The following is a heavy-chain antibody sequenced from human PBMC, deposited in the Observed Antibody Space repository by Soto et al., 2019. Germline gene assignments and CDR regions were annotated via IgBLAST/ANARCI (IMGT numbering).Heavy chain of an antibody. D-gene: IGHD6-13*01. CDR3: ARSSSSGLYY. Sequence: ASVKVSCKASGYTFTGYYMHWVRQAPGQGLEWMGWINANSGGTNYPQKFQGRVTMTRDTPITTAYMELSRLRSDDTAVYYCARSSSSGLYYWGQGTLVTVSS. CDR1: GYTFTGYY. CDR2: INANSGGT. J-gene: IGHJ4*02. V-gene: IGHV1-2*02.